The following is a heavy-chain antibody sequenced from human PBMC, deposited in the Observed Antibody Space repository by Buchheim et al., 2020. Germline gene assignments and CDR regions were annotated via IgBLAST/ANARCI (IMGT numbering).Heavy chain of an antibody. CDR2: ISGSGSST. V-gene: IGHV3-23*01. CDR3: VKGVGSGWYFDY. J-gene: IGHJ4*02. CDR1: GFTFSSYA. D-gene: IGHD6-19*01. Sequence: EVQLLESGGGLVQPGGSLRLSCAASGFTFSSYAMSWVRQAPGKGLEWVSVISGSGSSTYYADSVKGRFTIPRNNSKNTLYLQMNSLRAEDTAVYHCVKGVGSGWYFDYWGQGTL.